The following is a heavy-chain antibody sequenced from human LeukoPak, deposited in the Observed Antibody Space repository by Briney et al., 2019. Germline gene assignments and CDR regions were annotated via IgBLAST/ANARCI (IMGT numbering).Heavy chain of an antibody. V-gene: IGHV3-30*02. CDR2: IRYDGSNK. D-gene: IGHD2/OR15-2a*01. CDR3: AKVPCSTTTCYSYYMDV. J-gene: IGHJ6*03. Sequence: GGSLRLSCAASGFRFSNYGMHWVRQAPGKGLEWVAFIRYDGSNKYYGDSVKDRFSISRDNSKNTLYLQMNSLRAEDTAVYYCAKVPCSTTTCYSYYMDVWAKGTTVTVSS. CDR1: GFRFSNYG.